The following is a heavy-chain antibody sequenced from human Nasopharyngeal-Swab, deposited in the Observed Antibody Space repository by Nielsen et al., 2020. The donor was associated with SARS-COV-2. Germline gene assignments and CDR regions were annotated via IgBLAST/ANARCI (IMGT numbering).Heavy chain of an antibody. CDR1: GFTFSSYW. Sequence: GESLKISCAASGFTFSSYWMSWVRQAPGKGLEWVANIKQDGSEKYYVDSVKGRFAISRDNAKNSLYLQMNSLRAEDTAVYYCARAHRLDYWGQGTLVTVSS. V-gene: IGHV3-7*01. D-gene: IGHD1-14*01. CDR2: IKQDGSEK. J-gene: IGHJ4*02. CDR3: ARAHRLDY.